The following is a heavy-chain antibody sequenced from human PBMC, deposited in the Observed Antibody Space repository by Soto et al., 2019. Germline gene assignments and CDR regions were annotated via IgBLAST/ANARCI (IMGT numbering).Heavy chain of an antibody. CDR2: SNPNSGGT. CDR1: GFAFTDSY. J-gene: IGHJ3*01. Sequence: ASVEVPWKASGFAFTDSYRHWVRQAPGEGLEWMGWSNPNSGGTSYVQNFQGRVTMTRDTSLTTAYMELTRLQFDDTAVYYCAREASTIDARFLGGEAFDFRGKGPSVPVSP. CDR3: AREASTIDARFLGGEAFDF. D-gene: IGHD3-3*01. V-gene: IGHV1-2*02.